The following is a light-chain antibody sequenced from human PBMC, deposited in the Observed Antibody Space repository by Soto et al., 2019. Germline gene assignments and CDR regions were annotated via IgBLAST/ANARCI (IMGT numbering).Light chain of an antibody. CDR1: SSDIGAYNY. V-gene: IGLV2-14*01. CDR3: CSYTSSNTPYL. Sequence: QSALPQPASVSGSPGQSITIYCTGTSSDIGAYNYVSWYQQHPGKAPKLMIYEVSNRPSGVSTRFSGSKSGNTASLTISGLQTEDEADYYCCSYTSSNTPYLFGTGTKVTVL. J-gene: IGLJ1*01. CDR2: EVS.